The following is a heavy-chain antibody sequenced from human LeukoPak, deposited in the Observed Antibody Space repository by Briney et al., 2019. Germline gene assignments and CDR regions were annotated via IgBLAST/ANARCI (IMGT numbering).Heavy chain of an antibody. CDR3: TRDFDFSSAI. CDR2: ISYDGSVE. D-gene: IGHD3-3*01. CDR1: GFTFSIYG. V-gene: IGHV3-30*03. Sequence: GGSLRLSCAASGFTFSIYGMHWVRQAPGKGLEWVAGISYDGSVEYYAGSVKGRFTTSRDNAKNTLFLQMNSLRAEDTAVYYCTRDFDFSSAIWGQGALVTVSS. J-gene: IGHJ4*02.